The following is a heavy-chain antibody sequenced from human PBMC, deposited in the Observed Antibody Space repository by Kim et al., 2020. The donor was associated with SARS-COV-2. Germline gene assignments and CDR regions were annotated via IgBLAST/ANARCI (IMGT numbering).Heavy chain of an antibody. CDR3: ARESGIAVAGTR. D-gene: IGHD6-19*01. Sequence: SETLSLTCAVYGGSFSGYYWSWIRQPPGKGLEWIGEINHSGSTNYNPSLKSRVTISVDTSKNQFSLKLSSVTAADTAVYYCARESGIAVAGTRWGQGTLVTVSS. J-gene: IGHJ4*02. V-gene: IGHV4-34*01. CDR2: INHSGST. CDR1: GGSFSGYY.